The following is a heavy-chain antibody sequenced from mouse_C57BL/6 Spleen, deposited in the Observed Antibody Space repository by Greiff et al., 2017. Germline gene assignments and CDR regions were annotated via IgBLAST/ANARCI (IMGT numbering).Heavy chain of an antibody. CDR1: GFSLTSYG. D-gene: IGHD1-1*01. Sequence: VMLVESGPGLVAPSQRLSITCTVSGFSLTSYGVHWVRQPPGKGLEWLVVIWSDGSTTYNSALKSRLSISKDNSKSQVFLKMNSLQTDDTAMYYCARHTTTVVAPYAMDYWGQGTSVTVSS. CDR3: ARHTTTVVAPYAMDY. CDR2: IWSDGST. J-gene: IGHJ4*01. V-gene: IGHV2-6-1*01.